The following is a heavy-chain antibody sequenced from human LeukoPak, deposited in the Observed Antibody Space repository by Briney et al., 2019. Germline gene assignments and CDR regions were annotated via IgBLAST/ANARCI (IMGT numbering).Heavy chain of an antibody. CDR1: GFTFSSYA. Sequence: PGGSLRLSCAASGFTFSSYAMSWVRQAPGKGLEWVSAISGSGGSTYYADSVKGRFTISRDNSKNTLCLQMNSLRAEDTAVYYCAKHSYGSYFLDYWGQGTLVTVSS. V-gene: IGHV3-23*01. J-gene: IGHJ4*02. D-gene: IGHD1-26*01. CDR2: ISGSGGST. CDR3: AKHSYGSYFLDY.